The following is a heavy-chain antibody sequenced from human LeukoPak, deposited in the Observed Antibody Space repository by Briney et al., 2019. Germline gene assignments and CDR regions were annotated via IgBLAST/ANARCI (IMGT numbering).Heavy chain of an antibody. CDR1: GFTISSYE. D-gene: IGHD1-1*01. V-gene: IGHV3-48*03. CDR2: ISSSGETK. Sequence: GGSLRLSCAASGFTISSYEMDWVRQAPGEGLEWVSHISSSGETKHYADSVKGRFTISRDNAKNSLYLQMNNLRAEDTAVYYCTRDQFGTRLDWGQGTLVTVSS. CDR3: TRDQFGTRLD. J-gene: IGHJ4*02.